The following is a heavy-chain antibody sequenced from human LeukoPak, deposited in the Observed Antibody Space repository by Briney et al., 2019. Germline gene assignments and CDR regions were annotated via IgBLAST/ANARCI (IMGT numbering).Heavy chain of an antibody. D-gene: IGHD2-21*02. CDR1: GYTFTGYY. Sequence: ASVKVSCKASGYTFTGYYMHWVRQAPGQGLEWMGWINPNSGGTNYAQKFQGRVTMTRDTSIITAYMEVSRLTSDDTAVYYRARARAMAYCGGDCYGWEDLDYWGQGTLVTVSS. V-gene: IGHV1-2*02. J-gene: IGHJ4*02. CDR2: INPNSGGT. CDR3: ARARAMAYCGGDCYGWEDLDY.